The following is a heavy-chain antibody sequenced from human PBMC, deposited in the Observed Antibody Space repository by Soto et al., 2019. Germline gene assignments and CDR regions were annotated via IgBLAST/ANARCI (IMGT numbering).Heavy chain of an antibody. V-gene: IGHV3-30*03. CDR2: ISYDGINK. J-gene: IGHJ2*01. Sequence: QVQLVESGGGVVQPGRSLGLSCAASGFTFNIYGMHWVRQAPGKGLEWVAAISYDGINKYYADSVKGRFTISRDNSKNPLYGQMNSLSAEDTAVYYCARSPQPTRGIHWYFDLWGRGILVSVSS. D-gene: IGHD2-2*01. CDR3: ARSPQPTRGIHWYFDL. CDR1: GFTFNIYG.